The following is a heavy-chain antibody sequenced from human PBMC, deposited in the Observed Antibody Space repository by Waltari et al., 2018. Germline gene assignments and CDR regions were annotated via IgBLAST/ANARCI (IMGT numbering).Heavy chain of an antibody. D-gene: IGHD5-12*01. J-gene: IGHJ3*01. Sequence: GWIRQPPGQGLEWIGTISYAGATYSSPSLNSRVTVSSDTSKNQLSLTLGSVTASDTAVYYCATYIGASVGTAAFDVWGQGAMVTVSS. CDR2: ISYAGAT. CDR3: ATYIGASVGTAAFDV. V-gene: IGHV4-39*01.